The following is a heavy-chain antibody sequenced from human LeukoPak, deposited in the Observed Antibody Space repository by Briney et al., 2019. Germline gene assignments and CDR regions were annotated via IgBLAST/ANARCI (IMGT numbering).Heavy chain of an antibody. Sequence: SETLSLTCTVSGGSIFSYYWSWIRQPPGKGLEWIGYIYYSGSTNYNPSLKSRVTISVDTSKNQFSLKLNSVTAADTAVYYCARYPNYFDSSGLYAFDIWGQGTMVTVSS. D-gene: IGHD3-22*01. V-gene: IGHV4-59*08. CDR1: GGSIFSYY. CDR3: ARYPNYFDSSGLYAFDI. CDR2: IYYSGST. J-gene: IGHJ3*02.